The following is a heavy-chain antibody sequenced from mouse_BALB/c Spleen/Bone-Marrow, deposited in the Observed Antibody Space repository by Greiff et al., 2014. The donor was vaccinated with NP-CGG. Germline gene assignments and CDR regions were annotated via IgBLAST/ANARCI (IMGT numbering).Heavy chain of an antibody. V-gene: IGHV14-3*02. CDR1: GFNIEDTY. Sequence: EVQLQESGAELVKPGASVKLSCTTSGFNIEDTYMHWVKLRPEQGLEWIGRIVPANGNTKYAPKFQGKATITADTSSNAAYLQLSSLTSEDTAVYFCASYDYGYYFDYWGQGTTLTGSS. CDR3: ASYDYGYYFDY. J-gene: IGHJ2*01. D-gene: IGHD2-4*01. CDR2: IVPANGNT.